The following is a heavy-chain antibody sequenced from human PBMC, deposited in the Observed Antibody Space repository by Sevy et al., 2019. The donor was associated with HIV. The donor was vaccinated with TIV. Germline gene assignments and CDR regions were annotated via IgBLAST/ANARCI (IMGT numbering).Heavy chain of an antibody. V-gene: IGHV3-30*04. CDR1: GFTFSSYA. Sequence: GGSLRLSCAASGFTFSSYAMHWVRQAPGKGLEWVALISYSGSSKYYADSVKGRFTISRDNSKNTLYLQMNSLRAEDTAVYYCARVRVRGDYYDNTFDPWGQGTLVTVSS. J-gene: IGHJ5*02. CDR3: ARVRVRGDYYDNTFDP. D-gene: IGHD3-22*01. CDR2: ISYSGSSK.